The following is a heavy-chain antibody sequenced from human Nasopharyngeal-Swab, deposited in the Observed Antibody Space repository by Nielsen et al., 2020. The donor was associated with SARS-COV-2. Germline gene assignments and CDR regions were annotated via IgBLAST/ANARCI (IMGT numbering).Heavy chain of an antibody. J-gene: IGHJ4*02. V-gene: IGHV4-59*01. D-gene: IGHD4-17*01. CDR1: GGSISSYY. CDR2: IYYSGST. Sequence: SETLSLTCTVSGGSISSYYWSWIRQPPGKGLEWIGYIYYSGSTNYNPSLKSRVTISVDTSKNQFSLKLSSVTAADTAVYSCAREGGTTVVVGYFDYWGQGTLVTVSS. CDR3: AREGGTTVVVGYFDY.